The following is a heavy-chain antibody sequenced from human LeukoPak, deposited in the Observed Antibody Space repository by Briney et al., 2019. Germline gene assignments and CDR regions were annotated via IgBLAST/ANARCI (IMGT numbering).Heavy chain of an antibody. D-gene: IGHD3-22*01. CDR3: ARLSSGDAFDI. V-gene: IGHV3-21*01. J-gene: IGHJ3*02. CDR1: GFTFSSYS. CDR2: ISSSRSYI. Sequence: GGSLRLSCAASGFTFSSYSMNWVRQAPGKGLEWVSLISSSRSYIYYADSVKGRFTISRDNAKNSLYLQMNTLRAEDTAVYYCARLSSGDAFDIWGQGTMVTVSS.